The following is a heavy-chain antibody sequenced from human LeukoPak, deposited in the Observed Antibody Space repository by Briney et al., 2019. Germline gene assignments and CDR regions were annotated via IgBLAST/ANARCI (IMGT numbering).Heavy chain of an antibody. CDR2: IIPILGIA. D-gene: IGHD3-22*01. J-gene: IGHJ4*02. V-gene: IGHV1-69*02. Sequence: SVKVSCKASGGTFSSYTISWVRQAPGQGLEWMGRIIPILGIANYAQKFQGRVTITADKSTNTAYMELSSLRSEDTAVYYCARGSYYDSSGYYLQMAYFDYWGQGTLVTVSS. CDR1: GGTFSSYT. CDR3: ARGSYYDSSGYYLQMAYFDY.